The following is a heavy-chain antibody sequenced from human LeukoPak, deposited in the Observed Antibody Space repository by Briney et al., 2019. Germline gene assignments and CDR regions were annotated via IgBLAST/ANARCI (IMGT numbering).Heavy chain of an antibody. J-gene: IGHJ4*02. CDR2: ISSSGSTI. CDR3: ARVFYGDYGLDD. CDR1: GFTFSSYE. D-gene: IGHD4-17*01. V-gene: IGHV3-48*03. Sequence: GGSLRLSCAASGFTFSSYEMNWVRQAPGKGLEWVSYISSSGSTIYYADSVKGRFTISRDNAKNSLYLQMNSLRAEDTAVYYCARVFYGDYGLDDWGQGTLVTVSS.